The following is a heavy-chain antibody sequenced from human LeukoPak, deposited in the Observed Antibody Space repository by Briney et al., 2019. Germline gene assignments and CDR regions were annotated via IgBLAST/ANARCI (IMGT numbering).Heavy chain of an antibody. Sequence: ASVKVSCKASGYTFTSYYMHWVRQAPGQGLGWMGIINPSGGSTSYAQKFQGRVTMTRDTSTSTVYMELSSLRSEDTAVYYCARDSIFGVVTAHFDYWGQGTLVTVSS. V-gene: IGHV1-46*01. D-gene: IGHD3-3*01. CDR3: ARDSIFGVVTAHFDY. CDR1: GYTFTSYY. CDR2: INPSGGST. J-gene: IGHJ4*02.